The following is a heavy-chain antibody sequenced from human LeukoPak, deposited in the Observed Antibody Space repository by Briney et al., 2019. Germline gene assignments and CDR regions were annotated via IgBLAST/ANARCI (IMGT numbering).Heavy chain of an antibody. Sequence: SVKVSCKASGGTFSSYAISWVRQAPGQGLEWMGGIIPIFGTANYAQKFQGRVTITTDESTSTAYMELSSLRSEDTAVYYCATGYCSSTSCYTYYYYMDVWGKGTTVTVSS. V-gene: IGHV1-69*05. CDR1: GGTFSSYA. J-gene: IGHJ6*03. CDR3: ATGYCSSTSCYTYYYYMDV. D-gene: IGHD2-2*02. CDR2: IIPIFGTA.